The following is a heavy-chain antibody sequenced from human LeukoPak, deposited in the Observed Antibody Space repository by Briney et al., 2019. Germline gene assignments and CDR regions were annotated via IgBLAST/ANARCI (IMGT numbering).Heavy chain of an antibody. D-gene: IGHD4-17*01. CDR3: ARDDDYGDFPGAFDI. CDR2: IYYSGST. Sequence: PSETLSLTCTVSGGSISSYYWSWIRQPPGKGLEWIGYIYYSGSTNYNPSLKSRVTISVDTSKNQFSLKLSSVTAADTAVYYCARDDDYGDFPGAFDIWGQGTMVTVSS. CDR1: GGSISSYY. V-gene: IGHV4-59*12. J-gene: IGHJ3*02.